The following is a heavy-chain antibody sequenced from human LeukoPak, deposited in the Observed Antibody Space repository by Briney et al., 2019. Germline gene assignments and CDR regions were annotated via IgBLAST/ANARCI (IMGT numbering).Heavy chain of an antibody. Sequence: PGGSLRLSCAASGFTFSSCGMTWVRQTPGKGLEWVSSISSSGGSTYYADSVKGRFTISRDNSKSTLYVQMNSLRGEDTAVYYCAKDRIAVAGTACWFDPWGQGTLVTVSS. V-gene: IGHV3-23*01. D-gene: IGHD6-19*01. CDR1: GFTFSSCG. J-gene: IGHJ5*02. CDR2: ISSSGGST. CDR3: AKDRIAVAGTACWFDP.